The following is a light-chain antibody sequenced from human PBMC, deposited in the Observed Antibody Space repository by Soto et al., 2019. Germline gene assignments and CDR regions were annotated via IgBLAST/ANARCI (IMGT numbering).Light chain of an antibody. V-gene: IGKV1-13*02. J-gene: IGKJ3*01. Sequence: AIQLTQSPSSLSASVGDRVTITCRASQGISSALAWYQQKPGKAPKLLIYDASRLESGVPSRFSGSGSGTDFTLTISSLQPEDFATYYCQQFGTFGPGTKVDIK. CDR2: DAS. CDR3: QQFGT. CDR1: QGISSA.